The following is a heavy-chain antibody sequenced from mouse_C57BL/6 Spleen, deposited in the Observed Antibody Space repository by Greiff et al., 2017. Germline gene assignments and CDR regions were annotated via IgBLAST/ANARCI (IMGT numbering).Heavy chain of an antibody. CDR1: GYSFTGYF. J-gene: IGHJ4*01. CDR2: INPYNGDT. D-gene: IGHD1-1*01. CDR3: ARSYGSTYYYAMDY. V-gene: IGHV1-20*01. Sequence: EVKLMESGPELVKPGDSVKISCKASGYSFTGYFMNWVMQSHGKSLEWIGRINPYNGDTFYNQKFKGKATLTVDKSSSTAHMELRSLTSEDSAVYYCARSYGSTYYYAMDYWGQGTSVTVSS.